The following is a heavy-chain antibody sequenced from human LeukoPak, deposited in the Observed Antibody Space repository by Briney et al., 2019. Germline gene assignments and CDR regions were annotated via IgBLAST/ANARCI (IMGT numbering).Heavy chain of an antibody. CDR3: ARYTGVNGYYFDY. CDR2: IYHSGST. D-gene: IGHD2-8*01. Sequence: SETLFLTCNVSGGSISSRSYYWSWLRQPPGKGLEWIATIYHSGSTYYNASLKSRVTISVDTSKSHFSLKLSSVTAADTAMYYCARYTGVNGYYFDYWGQGTLVTVSS. CDR1: GGSISSRSYY. J-gene: IGHJ4*02. V-gene: IGHV4-39*02.